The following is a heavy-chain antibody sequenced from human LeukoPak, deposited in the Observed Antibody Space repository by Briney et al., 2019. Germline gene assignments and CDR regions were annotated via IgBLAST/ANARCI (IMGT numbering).Heavy chain of an antibody. CDR1: GYTFTSYG. CDR2: ISAYNGNT. CDR3: ARGYYYDSSGYYYEGLYAFDI. V-gene: IGHV1-18*01. J-gene: IGHJ3*02. Sequence: GASVKVSCKASGYTFTSYGISWVRQAPGQGLEWMGWISAYNGNTNYAQKLQGRVTMTTDTSTSTAYMELRSLRSDDTAVYYCARGYYYDSSGYYYEGLYAFDIWGQGTTVTVSS. D-gene: IGHD3-22*01.